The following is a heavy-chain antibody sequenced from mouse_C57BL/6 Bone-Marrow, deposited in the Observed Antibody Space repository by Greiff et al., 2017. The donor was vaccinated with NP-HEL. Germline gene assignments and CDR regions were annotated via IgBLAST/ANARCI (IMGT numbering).Heavy chain of an antibody. CDR2: IDPENGDT. CDR3: TTRGSSYGD. Sequence: VQLKESGAELVRPGASVKLSCTASGFNIKDDYMHWVKQRPEQGLEWIGWIDPENGDTEYASKFQGKATITADTSSNTAYLQLSSLTSEDTAVYYCTTRGSSYGDWGQGTTLTVSS. CDR1: GFNIKDDY. D-gene: IGHD1-1*01. J-gene: IGHJ2*01. V-gene: IGHV14-4*01.